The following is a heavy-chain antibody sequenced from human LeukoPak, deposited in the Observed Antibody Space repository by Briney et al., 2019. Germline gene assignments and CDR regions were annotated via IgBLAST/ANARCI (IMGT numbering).Heavy chain of an antibody. D-gene: IGHD3-9*01. V-gene: IGHV4-59*01. CDR2: IYHSGST. CDR1: GGPISSYY. J-gene: IGHJ4*02. CDR3: ARADVLRYFDWLDSGYYFDY. Sequence: PSETLSLTCTVSGGPISSYYWSWIRQPPGKGLEWLGYIYHSGSTNYNPSLKSRVTISVDTSKNQFSLKLSSVTAADTAVYYCARADVLRYFDWLDSGYYFDYWGQGTLVTVSS.